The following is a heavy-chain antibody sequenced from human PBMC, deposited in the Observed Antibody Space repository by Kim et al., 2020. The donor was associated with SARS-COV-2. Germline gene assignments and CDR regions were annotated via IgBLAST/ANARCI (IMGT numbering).Heavy chain of an antibody. CDR2: IDCANGNK. D-gene: IGHD2-15*01. J-gene: IGHJ4*02. CDR1: GHAFSRDS. CDR3: PGGYYFAY. Sequence: ASVKVSCKTSGHAFSRDSIHWVRQAPGQRLEWMGGIDCANGNKIYSQKFQGRVTFTSDTSASTAYMELSSLRSEDSAVYYCPGGYYFAYWCRGTLATVSS. V-gene: IGHV1-3*01.